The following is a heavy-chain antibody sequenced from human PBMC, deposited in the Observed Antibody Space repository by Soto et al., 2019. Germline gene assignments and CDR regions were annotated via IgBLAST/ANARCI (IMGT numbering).Heavy chain of an antibody. CDR3: GSQGISYYDFWSGYSYYFYMDV. CDR1: GDSISSYY. D-gene: IGHD3-3*01. CDR2: IYYSGST. V-gene: IGHV4-59*08. Sequence: SETLSLTCTVSGDSISSYYWSWIRQPPGKGLEWIGYIYYSGSTNYNPSLKSRVTISVDTSKNQFSLKLSSVTAADTAVYYCGSQGISYYDFWSGYSYYFYMDVWGKGTTVTVSS. J-gene: IGHJ6*03.